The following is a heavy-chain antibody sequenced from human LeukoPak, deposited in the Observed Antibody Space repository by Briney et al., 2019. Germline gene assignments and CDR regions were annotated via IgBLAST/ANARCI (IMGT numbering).Heavy chain of an antibody. D-gene: IGHD2-2*01. CDR1: GYWFTSYG. CDR3: AREYCSTTRCYMADY. V-gene: IGHV1-18*01. CDR2: ISGYNGNT. J-gene: IGHJ4*02. Sequence: GASVKVSCKASGYWFTSYGISWVRQPPGQGLEWMGWISGYNGNTNYAQKLQGRVTMTTDTSTSTAYMQLRSLRSDNTAVYYCAREYCSTTRCYMADYWGQGTLVTVSS.